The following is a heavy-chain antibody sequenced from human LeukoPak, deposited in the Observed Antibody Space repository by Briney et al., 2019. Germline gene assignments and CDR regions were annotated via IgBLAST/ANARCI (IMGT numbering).Heavy chain of an antibody. CDR1: GFTFSSYG. V-gene: IGHV3-33*01. D-gene: IGHD3-16*01. CDR3: ARDTPKGLYYYGMDV. CDR2: IWYDGSNK. J-gene: IGHJ6*02. Sequence: GGSLRLSCAASGFTFSSYGMHWVRQAPGKGLEWVAVIWYDGSNKYYADSVKGRFTISRDNSKNTLYLQMSSLRAEDTAVYYCARDTPKGLYYYGMDVWGQGTTVTVSS.